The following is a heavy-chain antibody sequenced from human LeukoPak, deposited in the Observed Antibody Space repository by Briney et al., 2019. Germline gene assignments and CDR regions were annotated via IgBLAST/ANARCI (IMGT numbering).Heavy chain of an antibody. Sequence: PSETLSLTCTVYGGSFSGYYWSWIRQPAGKGLERIGRISTSGSTNYNPSLKSRVTISVDTSKNQFSLKLSSVTAADTAVYYCARIRGRSNYYGSHILNWFDPWGQGTLVTVSS. J-gene: IGHJ5*02. CDR1: GGSFSGYY. CDR3: ARIRGRSNYYGSHILNWFDP. CDR2: ISTSGST. V-gene: IGHV4-4*07. D-gene: IGHD3-10*01.